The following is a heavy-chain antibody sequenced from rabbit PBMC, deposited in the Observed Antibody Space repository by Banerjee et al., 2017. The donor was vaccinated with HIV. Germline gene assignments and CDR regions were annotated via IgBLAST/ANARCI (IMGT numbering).Heavy chain of an antibody. CDR2: IYVDTDYT. D-gene: IGHD8-1*01. V-gene: IGHV1S45*01. CDR1: GFSFSSGYD. Sequence: QEQLVESGGDLVKPGASLTLTCTASGFSFSSGYDMCWVRQAPGKGLEWIACIYVDTDYTYYARWAKGRFTISKTSSTVTLQMTSLTAADTATYFCARDTAATIYALNLWGPGTLVTVS. CDR3: ARDTAATIYALNL. J-gene: IGHJ4*01.